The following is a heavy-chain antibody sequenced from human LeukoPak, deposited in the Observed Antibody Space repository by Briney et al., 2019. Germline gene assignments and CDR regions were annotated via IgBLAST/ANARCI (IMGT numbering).Heavy chain of an antibody. V-gene: IGHV5-51*01. CDR2: IYPGDSDA. CDR1: GYTFTSYW. J-gene: IGHJ3*01. D-gene: IGHD1-26*01. CDR3: ARSQSGSYSDAFDV. Sequence: GESLKLSCKGSGYTFTSYWIGWVRQMPGKGLEWMGIIYPGDSDARYSPSFQGQVTISADKSISTAYLQWSSLKASDTAMFYCARSQSGSYSDAFDVWGQGTMVTVSS.